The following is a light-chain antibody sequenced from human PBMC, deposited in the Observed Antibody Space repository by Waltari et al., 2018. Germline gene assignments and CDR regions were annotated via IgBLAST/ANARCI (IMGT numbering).Light chain of an antibody. V-gene: IGLV6-57*01. CDR1: SGSIASNY. CDR3: QSYDSSNWV. CDR2: EDN. J-gene: IGLJ2*01. Sequence: NFMLTQPHSVSESPGKTVTISCTRSSGSIASNYVQWHQQRPGRSPTTVIYEDNQRPSGVPDRFSGSIDSSSNSASLTISGLKTEDEADYYCQSYDSSNWVFGGGTKLTVL.